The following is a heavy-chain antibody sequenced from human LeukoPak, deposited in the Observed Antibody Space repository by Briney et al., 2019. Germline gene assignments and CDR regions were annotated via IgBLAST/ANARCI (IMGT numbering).Heavy chain of an antibody. CDR1: GYTFTSYD. CDR3: ARDGLLWFGERGY. J-gene: IGHJ4*02. Sequence: ASVKVSCKASGYTFTSYDINWVRQATGQGLEWMGWMNPNSGNTGYAQKFQGRVTMTRNTSISTAYMELRSLRSDDTAVYYCARDGLLWFGERGYWGQGTLVTVSS. D-gene: IGHD3-10*01. CDR2: MNPNSGNT. V-gene: IGHV1-8*01.